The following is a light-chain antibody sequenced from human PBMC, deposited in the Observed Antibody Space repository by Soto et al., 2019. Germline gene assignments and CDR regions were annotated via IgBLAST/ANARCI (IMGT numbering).Light chain of an antibody. CDR1: QDIGSH. CDR2: FAS. CDR3: QQFRSFPIT. Sequence: DIQMTQSPSSLSASVGDRVTITCPASQDIGSHLAWYQQKPEKAPKSLIYFASTLQSGAPSRFSASGSGTDFTLTISSLQPEDFATYYCQQFRSFPITFGQGTRLEI. J-gene: IGKJ5*01. V-gene: IGKV1D-16*01.